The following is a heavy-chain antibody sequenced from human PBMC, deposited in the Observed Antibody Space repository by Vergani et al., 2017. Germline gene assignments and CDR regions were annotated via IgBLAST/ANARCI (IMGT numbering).Heavy chain of an antibody. J-gene: IGHJ4*02. CDR1: GFTFSSYG. CDR3: AKDKGREGAYFDY. CDR2: ISYDGSNK. Sequence: QVQLVESGGGVVQPGRSLRLSCAASGFTFSSYGMHWVRQAPGKGLEWVAVISYDGSNKYYADSVKGRFTISRDNSKNSLYLQMNSLRTEDTALYYCAKDKGREGAYFDYWGQGTLVTVSS. V-gene: IGHV3-30*18.